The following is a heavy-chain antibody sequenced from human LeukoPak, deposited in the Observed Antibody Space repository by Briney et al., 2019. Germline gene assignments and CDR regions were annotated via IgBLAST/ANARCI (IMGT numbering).Heavy chain of an antibody. CDR2: ISSSGSTI. J-gene: IGHJ5*02. Sequence: GGSLRLSCAASGFTFSSYEMNWVRQAPGKGLEWVSYISSSGSTIYYADSVKGRFTISRDNAKNSLYLQMNSLRAEDTAVYYCARDNDYYYGSGTYYPAYNWFDPWGQGTLVTVSS. CDR1: GFTFSSYE. CDR3: ARDNDYYYGSGTYYPAYNWFDP. V-gene: IGHV3-48*03. D-gene: IGHD3-10*01.